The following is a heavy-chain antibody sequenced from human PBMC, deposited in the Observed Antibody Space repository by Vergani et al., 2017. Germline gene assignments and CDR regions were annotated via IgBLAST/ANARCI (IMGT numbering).Heavy chain of an antibody. J-gene: IGHJ3*01. CDR2: IRSKTNNYAT. D-gene: IGHD5-18*01. Sequence: EVQLVESGGGLVQPGGSLKLSCAASGFTFGGSGIHWVRQPSGKGLQWFGRIRSKTNNYATAYVASVKGRFTVSRDDSKNTAYLQMDSLKIEDTAVYYCTRLSETPMVINGFDVWGQGTMVTVSS. V-gene: IGHV3-73*02. CDR3: TRLSETPMVINGFDV. CDR1: GFTFGGSG.